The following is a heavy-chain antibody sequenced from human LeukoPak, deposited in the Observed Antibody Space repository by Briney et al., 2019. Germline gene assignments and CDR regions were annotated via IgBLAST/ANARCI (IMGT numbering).Heavy chain of an antibody. CDR1: GFTFSSYA. J-gene: IGHJ5*02. CDR3: AKAFTVTTWFDP. D-gene: IGHD4-17*01. V-gene: IGHV3-23*01. Sequence: VGSLRLSCAASGFTFSSYAMSWVRQAPGKGLEWVSAISGSGGSTYYADSVKGRFTISRDNSKNTLYLQMNSLRAEDTAVYYCAKAFTVTTWFDPWGQGTLLTVSS. CDR2: ISGSGGST.